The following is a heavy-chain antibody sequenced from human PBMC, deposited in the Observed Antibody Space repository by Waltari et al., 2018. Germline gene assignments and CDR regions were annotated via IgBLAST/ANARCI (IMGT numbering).Heavy chain of an antibody. CDR3: ARGAFRGYYQGFDY. CDR1: GGSFSGYY. Sequence: QVQLQQWGAGLLKPSETLSLTCAVYGGSFSGYYWRWISQPPGKGLEWIGEIKHSGSTNYSPYLNSRVTISVDTYKNQFSLKPRSVNAAETAVYYCARGAFRGYYQGFDYWGQGTLVTVSS. CDR2: IKHSGST. D-gene: IGHD3-16*01. V-gene: IGHV4-34*01. J-gene: IGHJ4*02.